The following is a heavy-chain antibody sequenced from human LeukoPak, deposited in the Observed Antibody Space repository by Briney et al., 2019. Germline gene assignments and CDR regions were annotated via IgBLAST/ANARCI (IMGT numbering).Heavy chain of an antibody. V-gene: IGHV1-8*01. D-gene: IGHD3-10*01. CDR3: ARGRTTLVRTIGGMDV. Sequence: ASVKVSCKASGYTFTNYDIHWVRQATGHGLEWMGWMNPHSDNTAYAQKFQGRVTMTRNTSISTAYMELTSLRSEDTAVYYCARGRTTLVRTIGGMDVWGQGTTVTVSS. J-gene: IGHJ6*02. CDR2: MNPHSDNT. CDR1: GYTFTNYD.